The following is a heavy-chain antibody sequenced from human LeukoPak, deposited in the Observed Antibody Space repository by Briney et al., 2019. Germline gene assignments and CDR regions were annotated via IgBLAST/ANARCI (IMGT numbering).Heavy chain of an antibody. CDR1: GASIGSYY. J-gene: IGHJ3*02. D-gene: IGHD4-23*01. Sequence: TASETLSLTCSVSGASIGSYYWNWIRQPPGKGLEWIGYVYFSGSTNYNPSLKSRVTISVDTSKNNISLKLRSVTAADTALYYCATGEQYGGGDVFDIWGQGTMVSVSS. V-gene: IGHV4-59*01. CDR3: ATGEQYGGGDVFDI. CDR2: VYFSGST.